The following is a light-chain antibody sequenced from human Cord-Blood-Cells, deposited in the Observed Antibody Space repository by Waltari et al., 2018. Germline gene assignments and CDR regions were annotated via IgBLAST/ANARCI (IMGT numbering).Light chain of an antibody. CDR3: SSYTSSSTVV. Sequence: QSALTQPASVSGSPGQSITISCTGTSRDVGGYNFSSCYQQHPGKAPKLIIYDVSNRPSGVSNRFSGSKSGNTASLTISGLQAEDEADYYCSSYTSSSTVVFGGGTKLTVL. J-gene: IGLJ2*01. CDR2: DVS. CDR1: SRDVGGYNF. V-gene: IGLV2-14*01.